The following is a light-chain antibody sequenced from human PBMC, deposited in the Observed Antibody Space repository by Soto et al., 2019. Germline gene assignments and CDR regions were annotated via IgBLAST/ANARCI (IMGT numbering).Light chain of an antibody. CDR1: QSVGSY. CDR2: DVS. CDR3: QQRSSWPPIT. Sequence: EIVLTQSPATLSLSPGERPTLYCRASQSVGSYLAWYQQKPGQSPRLLIYDVSNRATGIPARFSGSGSGTDFTLTISSLEPEDFAVYYCQQRSSWPPITFGQGTRLEIK. V-gene: IGKV3-11*01. J-gene: IGKJ5*01.